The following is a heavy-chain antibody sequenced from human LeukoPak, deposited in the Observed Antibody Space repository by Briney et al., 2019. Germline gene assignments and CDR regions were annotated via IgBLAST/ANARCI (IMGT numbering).Heavy chain of an antibody. Sequence: GGSLRLSCAASGFTFSSNYMSWVRQAPGKGLEWVSVIYSGGSTYYADSVKGRFTISRENAKNSLYLQMNSLRAGDTAVYYCARGSGGYYGWFDPWGQGTLVTVSS. CDR2: IYSGGST. J-gene: IGHJ5*02. CDR1: GFTFSSNY. V-gene: IGHV3-53*01. CDR3: ARGSGGYYGWFDP. D-gene: IGHD1-26*01.